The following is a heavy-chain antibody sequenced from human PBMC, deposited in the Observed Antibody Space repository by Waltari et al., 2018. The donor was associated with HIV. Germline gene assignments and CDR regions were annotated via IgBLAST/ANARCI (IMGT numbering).Heavy chain of an antibody. CDR3: TRGRGGPDY. CDR2: IGYDGNEK. Sequence: QVQLVESGGGVVQPGRSLRLSCAASGFTFSSYAMHWVRQAPVKGLEWVAVIGYDGNEKYYADSVKGRFTISRGNSRNTLYLQMNSLRAEDTAVYYCTRGRGGPDYWGQGTLVTVSS. J-gene: IGHJ4*02. CDR1: GFTFSSYA. D-gene: IGHD3-10*01. V-gene: IGHV3-30*01.